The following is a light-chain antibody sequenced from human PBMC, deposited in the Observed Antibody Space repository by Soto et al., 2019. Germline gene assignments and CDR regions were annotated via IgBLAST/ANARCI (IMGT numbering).Light chain of an antibody. CDR1: SSDVGGYNS. J-gene: IGLJ1*01. CDR2: DVS. Sequence: QSVLTQPASVSGSPGQSIAISCTGTSSDVGGYNSVSWYQQYPGKAPKLMIHDVSNRPSGVSDRFSGSKSGNTASLTISGLQAEDEADYYCSSWPSSSSYVFGSGTKVT. CDR3: SSWPSSSSYV. V-gene: IGLV2-14*01.